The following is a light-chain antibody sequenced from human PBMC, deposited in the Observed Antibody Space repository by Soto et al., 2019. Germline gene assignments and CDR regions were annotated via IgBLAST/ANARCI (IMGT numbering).Light chain of an antibody. V-gene: IGKV1-5*01. J-gene: IGKJ5*01. CDR2: DAS. CDR1: QSINHW. Sequence: DIQMTQSPSSPSASVGDRVTITCRASQSINHWLAWYQQKPGKAPKFLIYDASTLRNGVPSRFSGRGSGTEFTLTISSLQPDDFATYFCQQYQTYATFGQGTRLEIK. CDR3: QQYQTYAT.